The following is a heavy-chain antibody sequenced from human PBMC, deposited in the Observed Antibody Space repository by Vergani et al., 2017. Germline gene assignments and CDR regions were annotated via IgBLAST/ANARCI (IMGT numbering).Heavy chain of an antibody. CDR2: IYYSGST. Sequence: QVQLQESGPGLVKPSQTLSLTCTVSGASINNDFYYWHWIRQPAGKGLEWIGYIYYSGSTNYNPSLKSRVTISVDTSKNQFSLKLSSVTAADTAVYYCAREGHYYDRVPLGMDVWGQGTTVTVSS. J-gene: IGHJ6*02. CDR3: AREGHYYDRVPLGMDV. V-gene: IGHV4-61*10. CDR1: GASINNDFYY. D-gene: IGHD3-22*01.